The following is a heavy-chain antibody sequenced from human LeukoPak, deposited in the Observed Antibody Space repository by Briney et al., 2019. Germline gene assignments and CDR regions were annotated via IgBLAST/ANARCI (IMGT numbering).Heavy chain of an antibody. CDR1: GFPFSNYW. J-gene: IGHJ4*02. Sequence: GWSLRLSCAVSGFPFSNYWMHWVRQAPGKGLERVSRINPDGSSITYADSVKGRFTISRDNARNTLHLQMNSLRAEDTATYFCARDLSWNSADYWGQGTLVTVSS. V-gene: IGHV3-74*01. D-gene: IGHD1-7*01. CDR3: ARDLSWNSADY. CDR2: INPDGSSI.